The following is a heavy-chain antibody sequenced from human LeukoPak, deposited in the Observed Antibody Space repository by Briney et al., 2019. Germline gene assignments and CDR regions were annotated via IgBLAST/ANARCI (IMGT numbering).Heavy chain of an antibody. Sequence: GGSLRLSCAASGFTFSDYYMSWIRQAPGKGLEWVSYISSSGSTIYYADSVKGRFTISRDNAKNSLFLQMNSLRAGDTAVYYCARFIAATGVDSWGQGTLVTVSS. CDR1: GFTFSDYY. CDR2: ISSSGSTI. V-gene: IGHV3-11*04. J-gene: IGHJ4*02. D-gene: IGHD6-13*01. CDR3: ARFIAATGVDS.